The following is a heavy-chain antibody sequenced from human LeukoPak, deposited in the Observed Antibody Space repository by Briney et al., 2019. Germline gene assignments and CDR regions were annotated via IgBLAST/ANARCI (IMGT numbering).Heavy chain of an antibody. V-gene: IGHV3-23*01. CDR1: GFTFSSYA. CDR3: AKDRPYTFGGVIALFDY. CDR2: ISGSGGST. J-gene: IGHJ4*02. Sequence: GGSLRLSCAASGFTFSSYAMSWVRQAPGKGLEWVSAISGSGGSTYYADSVKGRFTISRDNSKNTLYLQMNSLRAEDTAVYYCAKDRPYTFGGVIALFDYWGQGTLVTVSS. D-gene: IGHD3-16*02.